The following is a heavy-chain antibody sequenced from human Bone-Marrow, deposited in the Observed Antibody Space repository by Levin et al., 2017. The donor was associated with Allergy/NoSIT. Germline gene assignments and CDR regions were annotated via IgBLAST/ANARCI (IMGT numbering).Heavy chain of an antibody. CDR1: GFSLSTSGVG. D-gene: IGHD3-3*01. V-gene: IGHV2-5*02. J-gene: IGHJ3*02. CDR2: IYWDDDK. CDR3: AHSSGYDFWSGYYFLPGPSHAFDS. Sequence: SGPTLVKPPQTLTLTCTFSGFSLSTSGVGVGWIRQPPGKALEWLALIYWDDDKRYSPSLKSRLTITKDTSKNQVVLTMTNMDPVDTATYYCAHSSGYDFWSGYYFLPGPSHAFDSWGQGTMVTVSS.